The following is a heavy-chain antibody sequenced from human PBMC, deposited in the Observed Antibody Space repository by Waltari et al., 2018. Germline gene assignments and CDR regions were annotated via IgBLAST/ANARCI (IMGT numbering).Heavy chain of an antibody. CDR2: IYYSGST. Sequence: QVQLQESGPGLVKPSETLSLTCTVSGGSISSYYWSWIRQPPGKGLEGIGYIYYSGSTNYNPSLKSRVTISVDTAKNQYSLKLSSVTAADTAVYYGARGRSGWDIHPPYWYFDLWGRGTLVTVSS. V-gene: IGHV4-59*01. CDR3: ARGRSGWDIHPPYWYFDL. J-gene: IGHJ2*01. CDR1: GGSISSYY. D-gene: IGHD2-15*01.